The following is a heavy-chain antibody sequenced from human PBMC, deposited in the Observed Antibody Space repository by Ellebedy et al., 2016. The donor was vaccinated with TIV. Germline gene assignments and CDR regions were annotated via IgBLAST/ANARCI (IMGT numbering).Heavy chain of an antibody. J-gene: IGHJ3*02. V-gene: IGHV1-69*13. CDR3: ARPLSRKGDAIDI. CDR2: IIPIFGTA. Sequence: SVKVSXXASGGTFSSYAISWVRQAPGQGLEWMGGIIPIFGTANYAQKFQGRVTITADESTSTAYMELSSLRSEDTAVYYCARPLSRKGDAIDIWGQGTMVTVSS. CDR1: GGTFSSYA. D-gene: IGHD1-14*01.